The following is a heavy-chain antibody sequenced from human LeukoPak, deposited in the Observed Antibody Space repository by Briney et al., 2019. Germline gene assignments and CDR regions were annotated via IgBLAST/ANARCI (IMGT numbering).Heavy chain of an antibody. CDR1: GFTFSSYA. CDR3: AKDYVKTQLLLWFGEPDYYFDY. D-gene: IGHD3-10*01. Sequence: PGGSLRLSCAASGFTFSSYAMSWFRQAPGKGLEWVPAISGSGGSTYYADSVKGRFTISRDNSKNTLYLQMNSLRAEDTAVYYCAKDYVKTQLLLWFGEPDYYFDYWGQGTLVTVSS. J-gene: IGHJ4*02. CDR2: ISGSGGST. V-gene: IGHV3-23*01.